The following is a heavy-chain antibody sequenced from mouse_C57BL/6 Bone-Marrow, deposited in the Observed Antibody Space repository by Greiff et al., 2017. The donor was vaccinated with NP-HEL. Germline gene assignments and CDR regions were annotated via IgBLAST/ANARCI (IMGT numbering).Heavy chain of an antibody. J-gene: IGHJ3*01. CDR3: TKRGYDYGGGFAY. V-gene: IGHV1-15*01. D-gene: IGHD2-4*01. CDR1: GYTFTDYE. CDR2: IDPETGGT. Sequence: QVQLQQSGAELVRPGASVTLSCKASGYTFTDYEMHWVKQTPVHGLEWIGAIDPETGGTAYNQKFKGKAILTADKSSSTAYMELRSLTSEDSAVYYCTKRGYDYGGGFAYWGQGTLVTVSA.